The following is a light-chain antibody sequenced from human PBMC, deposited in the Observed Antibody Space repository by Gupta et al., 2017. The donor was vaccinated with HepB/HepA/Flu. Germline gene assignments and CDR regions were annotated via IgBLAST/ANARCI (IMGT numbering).Light chain of an antibody. Sequence: SYVLTQPPSVSVAPGKTATITCGENNIGSKSVHWYQQKPGQAPVLVVYDDRDRPLGIPERFSGSNSGNTATLTISRVEAGDEADYYCQVWDGDSYHYVFGTGTKVTVL. CDR1: NIGSKS. J-gene: IGLJ1*01. CDR2: DDR. CDR3: QVWDGDSYHYV. V-gene: IGLV3-21*03.